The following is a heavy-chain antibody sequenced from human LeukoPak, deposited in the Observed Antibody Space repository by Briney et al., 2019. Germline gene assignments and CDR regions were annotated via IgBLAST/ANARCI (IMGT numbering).Heavy chain of an antibody. J-gene: IGHJ4*02. V-gene: IGHV1-18*01. CDR1: GYTFTTYG. CDR3: ARRVTGTTFGLDY. D-gene: IGHD1-20*01. CDR2: ISAYNGNT. Sequence: GASVKVSCKASGYTFTTYGITWVRQAPGQGLEWMGWISAYNGNTNYAQKLQGRVTMTTETSPSTGYMELRSLRSDDTAVYYCARRVTGTTFGLDYWGQGTLVTVSS.